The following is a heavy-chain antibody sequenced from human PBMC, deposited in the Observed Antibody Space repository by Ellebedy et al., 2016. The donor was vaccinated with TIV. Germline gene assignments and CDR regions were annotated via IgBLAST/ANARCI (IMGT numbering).Heavy chain of an antibody. CDR1: GFTFSSYW. D-gene: IGHD6-13*01. V-gene: IGHV3-7*03. J-gene: IGHJ5*02. CDR2: IKEDGSEK. Sequence: GGSLRLSCAASGFTFSSYWMSWVRQAPGKGLEWVANIKEDGSEKYYGDSVKGRFTISRDNAKNSLYLQMNSLRTEDTAVYYCAKHALAAGDGNWFDPWGQGTLVTVSS. CDR3: AKHALAAGDGNWFDP.